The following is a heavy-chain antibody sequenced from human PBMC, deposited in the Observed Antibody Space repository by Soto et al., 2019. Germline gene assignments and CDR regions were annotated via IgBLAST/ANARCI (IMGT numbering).Heavy chain of an antibody. CDR3: ARPYCSSIGCHAWFGP. D-gene: IGHD2-2*01. CDR2: INPDSGGT. J-gene: IGHJ5*02. CDR1: GCTFTGYY. Sequence: ASVKVSCKASGCTFTGYYIYWVRQAPGQGLEWMGWINPDSGGTNYAQNFQGRVAMTRDTSISTAYMELTRLTSDDTAVYYCARPYCSSIGCHAWFGPWGKGPLVTVSS. V-gene: IGHV1-2*02.